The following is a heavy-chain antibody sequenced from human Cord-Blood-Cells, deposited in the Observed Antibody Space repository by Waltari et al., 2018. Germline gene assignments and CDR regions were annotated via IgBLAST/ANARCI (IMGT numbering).Heavy chain of an antibody. Sequence: QVQLQESGPGLVKPSQTLSLTCTVSGGSISSGSYYWSWIRQPAGKGLEWIGYIYTSGRTNYNPSRKSRVTISVDTSKNQFSLKLSSVTAADTAVYYCARGGGSGSYYDYWGQGTLVTVSS. CDR1: GGSISSGSYY. V-gene: IGHV4-61*09. CDR3: ARGGGSGSYYDY. J-gene: IGHJ4*02. CDR2: IYTSGRT. D-gene: IGHD3-10*01.